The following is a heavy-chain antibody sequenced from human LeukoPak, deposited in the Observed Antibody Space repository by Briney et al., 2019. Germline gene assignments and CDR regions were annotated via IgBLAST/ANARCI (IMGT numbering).Heavy chain of an antibody. V-gene: IGHV3-74*01. CDR2: ISTDGRST. CDR1: GFTFSNYW. Sequence: PGGSLRLSCAASGFTFSNYWMHWVRQAPGKGLVWVSRISTDGRSTSYADSVKGRFTISRVNAENSLYLQMNSLRVEDTAVYYCARAPTVLVGYCSSSSCQADYWGQGTLVTVSS. D-gene: IGHD2-2*01. CDR3: ARAPTVLVGYCSSSSCQADY. J-gene: IGHJ4*02.